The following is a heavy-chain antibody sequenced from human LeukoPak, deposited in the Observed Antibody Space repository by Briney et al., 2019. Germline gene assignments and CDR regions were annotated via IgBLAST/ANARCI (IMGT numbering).Heavy chain of an antibody. D-gene: IGHD3-22*01. J-gene: IGHJ4*02. CDR1: GSTFSNAW. CDR2: IKSKTDGGTT. CDR3: TTDLPMIVVEPGY. Sequence: GGSLRLSCAASGSTFSNAWMSWVRQAPGKGLEWVGRIKSKTDGGTTDYAAPVKGRFTISRDDSKNTLYLQMNSLKTEDTAVYYCTTDLPMIVVEPGYWGQGTLVTVSS. V-gene: IGHV3-15*01.